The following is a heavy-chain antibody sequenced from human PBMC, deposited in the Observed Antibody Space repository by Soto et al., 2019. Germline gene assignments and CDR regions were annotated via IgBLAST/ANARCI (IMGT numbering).Heavy chain of an antibody. V-gene: IGHV1-24*01. Sequence: ASVKVSCKVSGYTLSDLSVHWVRQALGEGLEWMGGFDPEHGEAIYAQKFQGRVAMTEDTSTDTVYMELSSLRSDDTAVYYCVTETYGSSGYSTGDYWGQGTLVTVSS. CDR1: GYTLSDLS. J-gene: IGHJ4*02. CDR2: FDPEHGEA. D-gene: IGHD3-22*01. CDR3: VTETYGSSGYSTGDY.